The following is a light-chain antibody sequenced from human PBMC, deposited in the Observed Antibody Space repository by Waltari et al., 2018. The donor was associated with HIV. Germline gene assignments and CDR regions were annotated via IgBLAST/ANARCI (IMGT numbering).Light chain of an antibody. Sequence: QSMLTQPPSASGTPGQRVTISCSGSSSNIGSNYVYWYQQVPGTAPKLLIYRNNRRPAGAPDRFSGSKSGTAASLAISGRRSEDEADYYCAAWDDSLSGWVFGGGTKLTVL. V-gene: IGLV1-47*01. CDR1: SSNIGSNY. J-gene: IGLJ3*02. CDR2: RNN. CDR3: AAWDDSLSGWV.